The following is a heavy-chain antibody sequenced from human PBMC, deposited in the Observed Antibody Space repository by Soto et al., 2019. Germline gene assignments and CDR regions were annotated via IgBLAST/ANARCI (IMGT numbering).Heavy chain of an antibody. CDR2: ISGSGGST. D-gene: IGHD2-21*02. CDR3: AKDGCGGDCGIGGAFDI. J-gene: IGHJ3*02. V-gene: IGHV3-23*01. Sequence: GGSLRLSCAASGFTFSSYAMSWVRQAPGKGLEWVSAISGSGGSTYYADSVKGRFTISRDNSKNTLYLQMNSLRAEDTAVYYCAKDGCGGDCGIGGAFDIWGQGTMVTVSS. CDR1: GFTFSSYA.